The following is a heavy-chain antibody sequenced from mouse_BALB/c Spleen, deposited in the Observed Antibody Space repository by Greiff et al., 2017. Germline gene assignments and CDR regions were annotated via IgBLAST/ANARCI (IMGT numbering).Heavy chain of an antibody. J-gene: IGHJ1*01. D-gene: IGHD2-4*01. CDR1: GDSITRGY. CDR3: ARKDYVYFDV. V-gene: IGHV3-8*02. Sequence: VQLQESGPCLVKPSPTLSLPCSFTGDSITRGYCNWIRKFPGNKLEYMGYISYSGSTYYNPALNSRISITRDTSKNQYYLQLNSVTTEDTATYYCARKDYVYFDVWGAGTTVTVAS. CDR2: ISYSGST.